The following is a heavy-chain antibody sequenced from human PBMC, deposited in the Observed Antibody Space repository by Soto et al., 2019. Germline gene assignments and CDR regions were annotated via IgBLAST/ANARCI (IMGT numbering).Heavy chain of an antibody. CDR1: GFTFSNYA. Sequence: GSLRLSCAASGFTFSNYAMSWVRRAPGTGLEWVSTISGGGDGTYYSDSVKGRFTISRDNSKNTLYPQINSLRADDTAVFHCARGGYSRGWSFDYWGQGTLVTVSS. D-gene: IGHD6-19*01. CDR3: ARGGYSRGWSFDY. CDR2: ISGGGDGT. V-gene: IGHV3-23*01. J-gene: IGHJ4*02.